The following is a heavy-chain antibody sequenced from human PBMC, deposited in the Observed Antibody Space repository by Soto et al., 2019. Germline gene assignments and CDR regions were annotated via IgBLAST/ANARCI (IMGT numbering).Heavy chain of an antibody. Sequence: SETLSLTCAVYGGSFSGYYWSWIRQPPGKGLEWIGEINHSGSTNYNPSLKSRVTISVDTSKNQFSLKLSSVTAADTAVYYCARDRDYSSGSYYSPWGQGALVTVSS. CDR3: ARDRDYSSGSYYSP. D-gene: IGHD3-10*01. V-gene: IGHV4-34*01. CDR1: GGSFSGYY. CDR2: INHSGST. J-gene: IGHJ5*02.